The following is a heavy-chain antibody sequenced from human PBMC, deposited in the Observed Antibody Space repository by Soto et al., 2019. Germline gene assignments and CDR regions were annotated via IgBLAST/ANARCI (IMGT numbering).Heavy chain of an antibody. V-gene: IGHV3-30-3*01. J-gene: IGHJ4*02. D-gene: IGHD5-18*01. CDR3: ARDHEDTAMVN. Sequence: GSLRLSCAASGFTFSSYAMHWVRQAPGKGLEWVAVISYDGSNKYYADSVKGRFTISRDNSKNTLYLQMNSLRAEDTAVYYCARDHEDTAMVNWGQGTLVNVSS. CDR2: ISYDGSNK. CDR1: GFTFSSYA.